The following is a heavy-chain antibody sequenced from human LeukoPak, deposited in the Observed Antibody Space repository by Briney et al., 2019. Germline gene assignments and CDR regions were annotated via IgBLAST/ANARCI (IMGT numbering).Heavy chain of an antibody. V-gene: IGHV4-59*01. D-gene: IGHD3-3*01. CDR1: GGSITNYY. J-gene: IGHJ4*02. CDR3: ASSHPLGSNNDYYTPFDY. CDR2: LYYSGDT. Sequence: SETLSLTCSVSGGSITNYYWSWIRQPPGKGLEWIGYLYYSGDTNYNPSLKSRVTISVDTSKNQFSLSLSSVTAADTAVYYCASSHPLGSNNDYYTPFDYWGQGTLVTVSS.